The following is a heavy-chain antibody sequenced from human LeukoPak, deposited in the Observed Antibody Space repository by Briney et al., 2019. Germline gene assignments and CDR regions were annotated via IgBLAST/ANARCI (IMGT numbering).Heavy chain of an antibody. CDR2: TYSRSKWFN. CDR3: ARGTGSLDY. D-gene: IGHD1-26*01. CDR1: GDSVSSKSAP. V-gene: IGHV6-1*01. Sequence: SQTLSLTCAISGDSVSSKSAPWNWIRQSPSRGLEWLGRTYSRSKWFNDYAVSVKSRITINPDTSKNQFSLHLTSVTPDDTAVYYCARGTGSLDYWGQGTLVTVSS. J-gene: IGHJ4*02.